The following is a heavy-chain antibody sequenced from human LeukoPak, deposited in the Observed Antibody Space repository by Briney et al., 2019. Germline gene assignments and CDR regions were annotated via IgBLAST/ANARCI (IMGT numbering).Heavy chain of an antibody. CDR1: GFTFSSYW. CDR2: INSDGSST. V-gene: IGHV3-74*01. Sequence: PGGSLRLSCAASGFTFSSYWMHWVRQAPGKGLVWVSRINSDGSSTSYADSVKGRFTISRDNAKNTLYLQMNSLRAEDTAVYYCARDAHPYCSGGSCYSSVGWSDPWGQGTLVTVSS. CDR3: ARDAHPYCSGGSCYSSVGWSDP. D-gene: IGHD2-15*01. J-gene: IGHJ5*02.